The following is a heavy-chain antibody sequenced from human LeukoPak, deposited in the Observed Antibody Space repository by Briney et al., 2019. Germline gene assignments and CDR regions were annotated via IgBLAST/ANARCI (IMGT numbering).Heavy chain of an antibody. V-gene: IGHV3-7*01. Sequence: GGSLRLSCAASGFTFRSYWMSWVRQAPGKGLEWVANINQGGSVQYYMDSVKGRFTISRGDAKNSLYVQMNSLRDEDTAVYYCARVEYSGWNLEYWGQGTLVTVSS. D-gene: IGHD1-26*01. CDR3: ARVEYSGWNLEY. CDR2: INQGGSVQ. CDR1: GFTFRSYW. J-gene: IGHJ4*02.